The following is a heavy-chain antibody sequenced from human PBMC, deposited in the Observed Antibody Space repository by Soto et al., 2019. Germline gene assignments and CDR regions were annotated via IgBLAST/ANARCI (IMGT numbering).Heavy chain of an antibody. Sequence: QLQLQESGPGLVKPSETLSLTCTVSGGSISSSGSYWGWIRQPPGKGLEWIGSIYYSGSTYYNLSLKSRVTISVDTSKIQFSLKLSSVTAADTAVYYCARGYDYVWGIPLASFDPWGQGTLVTVSS. V-gene: IGHV4-39*01. CDR1: GGSISSSGSY. D-gene: IGHD3-16*01. CDR3: ARGYDYVWGIPLASFDP. CDR2: IYYSGST. J-gene: IGHJ5*02.